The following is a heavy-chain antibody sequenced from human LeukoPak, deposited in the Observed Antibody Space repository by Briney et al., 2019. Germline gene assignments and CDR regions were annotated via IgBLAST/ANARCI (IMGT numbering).Heavy chain of an antibody. J-gene: IGHJ4*02. CDR1: GGSISSYY. Sequence: PSETLSLTCTVSGGSISSYYWSWIRQPPGKGLEWIGYIYYNGSTNYNPSLKSRVTISVDTSKNQFSLKLSSVTAADTAVYYCARGMVVVVPAATYFDYWGQGTLVTVSS. CDR3: ARGMVVVVPAATYFDY. CDR2: IYYNGST. V-gene: IGHV4-59*01. D-gene: IGHD2-2*01.